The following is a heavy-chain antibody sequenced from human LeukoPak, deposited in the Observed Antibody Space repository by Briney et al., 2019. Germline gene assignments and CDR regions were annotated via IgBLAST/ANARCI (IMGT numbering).Heavy chain of an antibody. Sequence: GGSLRLSCAASGFTFSSYAMDWVRQAPGKGLEWVAVISYDGSNKYYADSVKGRFTISRDNSKNTLYLQMNSLRAEDTAVYYCASNYGDSLLSYYYYGMDVWGQGTTVTVSS. V-gene: IGHV3-30-3*01. CDR3: ASNYGDSLLSYYYYGMDV. D-gene: IGHD4-17*01. J-gene: IGHJ6*02. CDR2: ISYDGSNK. CDR1: GFTFSSYA.